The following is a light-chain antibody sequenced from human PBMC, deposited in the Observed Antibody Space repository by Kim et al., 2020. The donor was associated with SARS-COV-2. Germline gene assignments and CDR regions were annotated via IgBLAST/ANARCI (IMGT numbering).Light chain of an antibody. CDR3: SSYAGSDNYV. V-gene: IGLV2-8*01. CDR1: SSDVVGYNY. J-gene: IGLJ1*01. Sequence: GQSVTISCTGTSSDVVGYNYVSWYQQHPGKAPKLMVYGVSKRPSGVPDRFSGSKSDNTASLTVSGLQAEDEADYYCSSYAGSDNYVFGTGTKVTVL. CDR2: GVS.